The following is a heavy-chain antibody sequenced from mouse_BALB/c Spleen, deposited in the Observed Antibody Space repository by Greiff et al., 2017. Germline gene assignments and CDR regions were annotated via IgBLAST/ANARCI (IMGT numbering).Heavy chain of an antibody. Sequence: EVKVVESGGGLVKPGGSLKLSCAASGFTFSDYYMYWVRQTPEKRLEWVATISDGGSYTYYPDSVKGRFTISRDNAKNNLYLQMSSLKSEDTAMYYCARVGYYGYGAMDYWGQGTSVTVSS. V-gene: IGHV5-4*02. CDR3: ARVGYYGYGAMDY. J-gene: IGHJ4*01. CDR1: GFTFSDYY. D-gene: IGHD1-2*01. CDR2: ISDGGSYT.